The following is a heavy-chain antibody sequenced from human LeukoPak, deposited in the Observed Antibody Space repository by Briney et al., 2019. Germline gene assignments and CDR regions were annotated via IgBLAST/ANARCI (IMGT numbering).Heavy chain of an antibody. CDR3: ARDRLRGSDY. CDR2: ISSSGSTI. CDR1: GFTLSSYE. Sequence: GGSLRLSCAASGFTLSSYEMNWVHQAPGKGLEWVSYISSSGSTIYYADSVKGRFTISRDNAKNSLYLQMNSLRAEDTAVYYCARDRLRGSDYWGQGTLVTVSS. V-gene: IGHV3-48*03. J-gene: IGHJ4*02. D-gene: IGHD4-17*01.